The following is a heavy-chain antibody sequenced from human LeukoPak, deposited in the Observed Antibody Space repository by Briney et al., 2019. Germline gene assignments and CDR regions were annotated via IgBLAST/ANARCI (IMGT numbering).Heavy chain of an antibody. J-gene: IGHJ4*02. CDR1: VYTLSRYP. D-gene: IGHD5-12*01. Sequence: GGSLRLSCTPSVYTLSRYPMRCVRHAPGEGVEWVSGFSSNGTYKLHADSVNGRFSISRDNYKNTEFLEMNSLRAEDTDTDCYSRDEELYSPSWYLFDYWGKGTLVTVS. V-gene: IGHV3-23*01. CDR2: FSSNGTYK. CDR3: SRDEELYSPSWYLFDY.